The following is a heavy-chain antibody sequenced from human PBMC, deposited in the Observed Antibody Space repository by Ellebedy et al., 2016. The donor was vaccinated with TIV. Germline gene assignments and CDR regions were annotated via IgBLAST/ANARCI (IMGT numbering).Heavy chain of an antibody. J-gene: IGHJ6*02. CDR1: GYTFTGYY. Sequence: ASVKVSCKASGYTFTGYYMHWVRQAPGQGLEWMGWINPNSGGTNYAQKFQGWVTMTRDTSISTAYMELSRLRSDDTAVYYCAREQQLDAPYYYGMDVWGQGTTVTVSS. D-gene: IGHD6-6*01. V-gene: IGHV1-2*04. CDR2: INPNSGGT. CDR3: AREQQLDAPYYYGMDV.